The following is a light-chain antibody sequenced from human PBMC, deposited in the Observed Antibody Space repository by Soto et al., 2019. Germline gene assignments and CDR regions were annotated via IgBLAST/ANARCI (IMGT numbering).Light chain of an antibody. CDR3: TALSANRVYL. CDR2: GVH. J-gene: IGLJ1*01. CDR1: SNDIGTYDY. V-gene: IGLV2-14*01. Sequence: QSVLTQPISVSGSPGQSITISCTGNSNDIGTYDYVCWYQQHPGKAPRLLIHGVHSRSPGISGRFSASKSGLTASLTISGLQAEEEADYYCTALSANRVYLFGPGTKVTVL.